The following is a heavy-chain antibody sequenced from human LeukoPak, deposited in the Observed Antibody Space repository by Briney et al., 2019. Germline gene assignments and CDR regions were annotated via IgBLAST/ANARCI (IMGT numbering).Heavy chain of an antibody. D-gene: IGHD3-9*01. CDR2: INPNSGGT. CDR3: ARDIGYYDILTGYYTTPSFDY. J-gene: IGHJ4*02. V-gene: IGHV1-2*06. CDR1: GYTFTGYY. Sequence: ASVKVSCKASGYTFTGYYMHWVRQAPGQGLEWMGRINPNSGGTNYAQKFQGRVTMTRDTSISTAYMELSRLRSDDTAVYYCARDIGYYDILTGYYTTPSFDYWGQGTLVTVSS.